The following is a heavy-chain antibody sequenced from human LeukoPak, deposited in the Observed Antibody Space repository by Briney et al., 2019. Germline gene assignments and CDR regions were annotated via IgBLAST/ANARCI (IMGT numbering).Heavy chain of an antibody. CDR1: GFTVSSDY. J-gene: IGHJ6*02. V-gene: IGHV3-66*01. D-gene: IGHD2-15*01. CDR2: IYTGGTP. CDR3: ARSGRYCAGGSCYYYYGMDV. Sequence: PGGSLRLSCAASGFTVSSDYMTWVRQAPGKGLEWVSVIYTGGTPYYADSVKGRFTISRDNSKNTLYLQMNSLRAEDTAVYYCARSGRYCAGGSCYYYYGMDVWGQGTTVTVS.